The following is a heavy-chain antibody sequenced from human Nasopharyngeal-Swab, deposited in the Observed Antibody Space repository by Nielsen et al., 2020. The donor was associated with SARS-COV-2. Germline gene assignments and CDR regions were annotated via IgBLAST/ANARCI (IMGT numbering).Heavy chain of an antibody. CDR2: MNPNSGNT. CDR1: GYTFTSYD. V-gene: IGHV1-8*01. Sequence: ASVKVSCKASGYTFTSYDINWVRQATGQGLEWMGWMNPNSGNTGYAQKFQGRVTMTRNTSISTAYMELSSLRPEDTAVYYCARGRYYYYGSGSYYGKFDPWGQGTLVTVSS. CDR3: ARGRYYYYGSGSYYGKFDP. D-gene: IGHD3-10*01. J-gene: IGHJ5*02.